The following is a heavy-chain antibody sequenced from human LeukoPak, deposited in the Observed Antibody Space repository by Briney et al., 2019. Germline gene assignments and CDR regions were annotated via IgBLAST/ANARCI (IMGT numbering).Heavy chain of an antibody. J-gene: IGHJ3*02. CDR2: ISGSGGST. Sequence: GGALRLSYAASGFTFSSYAMSWVRQAPGKGLEGVSAISGSGGSTYYEDSVKGRFTISRDNSKNTLYLQMNSLRAEDTAVYYCGRMGYCDSSGRYRGSFDMWGQGTMVTVSS. V-gene: IGHV3-23*01. D-gene: IGHD3-22*01. CDR1: GFTFSSYA. CDR3: GRMGYCDSSGRYRGSFDM.